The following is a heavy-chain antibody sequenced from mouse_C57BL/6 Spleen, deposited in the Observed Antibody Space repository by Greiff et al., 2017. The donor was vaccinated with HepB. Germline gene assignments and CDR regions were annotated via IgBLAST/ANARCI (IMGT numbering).Heavy chain of an antibody. J-gene: IGHJ1*03. V-gene: IGHV10-3*01. CDR3: VRGYGIHWYFDV. CDR1: GFTFNTYA. D-gene: IGHD2-1*01. CDR2: IRSKSSNYAT. Sequence: DVMLVESGGGLVQPKGSLKLSCAASGFTFNTYAMHWVRQAPGKGLEWVARIRSKSSNYATYYADSVNDRFTISRDDSQSMLYLQMNNLKTEDTAMYYCVRGYGIHWYFDVWGTGTTVTVSS.